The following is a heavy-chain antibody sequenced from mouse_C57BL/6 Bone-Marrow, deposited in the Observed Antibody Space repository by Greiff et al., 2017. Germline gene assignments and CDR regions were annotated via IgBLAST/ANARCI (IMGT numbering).Heavy chain of an antibody. CDR2: IRNKANNHAT. Sequence: EVQRVESGGGLVQPGGSMKLSCAASGFTFSDAWMDWVRQSPEKGLEWVAEIRNKANNHATYYAESVKGSFTISRDDSKSSVYLQMNSLRAEDTGIYYCTSYDKGYFDYWGQGTTLTVSS. CDR1: GFTFSDAW. CDR3: TSYDKGYFDY. V-gene: IGHV6-6*01. J-gene: IGHJ2*01. D-gene: IGHD2-3*01.